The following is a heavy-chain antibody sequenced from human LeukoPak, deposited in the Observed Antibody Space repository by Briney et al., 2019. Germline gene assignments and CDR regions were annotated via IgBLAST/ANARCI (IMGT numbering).Heavy chain of an antibody. CDR2: TWYDGSNK. Sequence: PGRFLTLSCPASGFTFSSYGMHWVRQAAGKGLEWVEVTWYDGSNKYYADSVKGRFTISRDNSKNTVYLQMNILSAEDTAVYYCARGPYGDSPFNYWGQGTLVTVSS. CDR3: ARGPYGDSPFNY. J-gene: IGHJ4*02. CDR1: GFTFSSYG. D-gene: IGHD4-17*01. V-gene: IGHV3-33*01.